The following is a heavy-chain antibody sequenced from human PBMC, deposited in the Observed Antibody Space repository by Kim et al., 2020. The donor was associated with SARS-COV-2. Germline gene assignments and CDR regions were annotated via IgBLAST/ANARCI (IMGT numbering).Heavy chain of an antibody. D-gene: IGHD1-26*01. CDR1: GFTFSSYG. J-gene: IGHJ6*02. Sequence: GGSLRLSCAASGFTFSSYGMHWVRQAPGKGLEWVAVIWYDGSNKYYADSVKGRFTISRDNSKNTLYLQRNSLRAEDTAVYYCARDRILGGFYYYYGMDVWGQGTPVTVSS. CDR3: ARDRILGGFYYYYGMDV. CDR2: IWYDGSNK. V-gene: IGHV3-33*01.